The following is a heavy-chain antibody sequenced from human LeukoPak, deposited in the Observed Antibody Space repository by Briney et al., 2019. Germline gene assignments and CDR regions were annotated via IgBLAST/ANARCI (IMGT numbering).Heavy chain of an antibody. J-gene: IGHJ6*02. CDR2: IIPIFGIA. V-gene: IGHV1-69*04. CDR1: GGTFSSYA. D-gene: IGHD2-2*01. Sequence: ASVKVSCKASGGTFSSYAISWVRQAPGQGLEWMGRIIPIFGIANYAQKFQGRVTITADKSTSTAYMELSSLRSEDTAVYYCASAQYCSSTSCYLGYYYHGMDVWGQGTTVTVSS. CDR3: ASAQYCSSTSCYLGYYYHGMDV.